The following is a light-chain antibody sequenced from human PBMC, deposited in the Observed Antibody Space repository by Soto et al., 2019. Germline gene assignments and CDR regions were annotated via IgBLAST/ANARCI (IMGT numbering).Light chain of an antibody. CDR2: SAS. CDR3: QQYGSSPTWT. CDR1: QSVSSSY. V-gene: IGKV3-20*01. J-gene: IGKJ1*01. Sequence: EIVLTQSPGTLSLSPGERATLSCRASQSVSSSYLAWYQQKPGQAPRLLIYSASSRATGIPDRFSGSGSGTDFTLTISRLEPEDFAVYYCQQYGSSPTWTFGRGTKVEIK.